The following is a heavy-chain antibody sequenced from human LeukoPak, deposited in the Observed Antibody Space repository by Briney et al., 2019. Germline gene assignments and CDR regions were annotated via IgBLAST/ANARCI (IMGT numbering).Heavy chain of an antibody. CDR1: GGSVSSGSYY. D-gene: IGHD1-1*01. V-gene: IGHV4-61*01. CDR2: IYYSGST. J-gene: IGHJ6*04. CDR3: ARDKAIGSRYNWNLHPSSGMDV. Sequence: SETLSLTCTVSGGSVSSGSYYWSWIRQPPGKGLEWIGYIYYSGSTNYNPSLKSRVTISVNTSKNQFSLKLSSVTAADQDVYYCARDKAIGSRYNWNLHPSSGMDVWGKGTTVTVSS.